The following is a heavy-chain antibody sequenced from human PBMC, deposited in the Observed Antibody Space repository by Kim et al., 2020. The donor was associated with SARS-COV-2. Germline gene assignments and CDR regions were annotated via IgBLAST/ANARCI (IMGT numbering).Heavy chain of an antibody. D-gene: IGHD3-22*01. CDR2: IYSGGST. J-gene: IGHJ4*02. Sequence: GGSLRLSCAASGFTVSSNYMSWVRQAPGKGLEWVSVIYSGGSTYYTDSLTGRFTISRDNSNNTLYLQMNSMRAEDTAVYYCAREADVRSGYYWCQGTLVT. CDR3: AREADVRSGYY. V-gene: IGHV3-53*01. CDR1: GFTVSSNY.